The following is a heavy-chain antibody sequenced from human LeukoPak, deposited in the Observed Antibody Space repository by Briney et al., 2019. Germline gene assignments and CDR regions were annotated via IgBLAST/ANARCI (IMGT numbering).Heavy chain of an antibody. CDR2: MNPNNGNT. CDR1: GYTFTSYD. D-gene: IGHD2-2*01. V-gene: IGHV1-8*03. Sequence: ASVKVSCKASGYTFTSYDINWVRQATGQGLEWMGWMNPNNGNTGYAQKFQGRVTITRNTSISTAYMELSSLRSEDTAVYYCARVDYQLLFDYWGQGTLVTVSS. J-gene: IGHJ4*02. CDR3: ARVDYQLLFDY.